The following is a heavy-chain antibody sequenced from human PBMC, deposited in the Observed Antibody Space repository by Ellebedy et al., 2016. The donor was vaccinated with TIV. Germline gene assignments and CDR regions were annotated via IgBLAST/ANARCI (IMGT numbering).Heavy chain of an antibody. CDR3: ARVVTSRITMIVVVPYYFDY. CDR1: SYTFTSYG. CDR2: ISAYNGNT. J-gene: IGHJ4*02. V-gene: IGHV1-18*01. D-gene: IGHD3-22*01. Sequence: ASVKVSXKASSYTFTSYGVSWVRQAPGQGLEWMGWISAYNGNTNYAQKLQGRVTMTTDTSMSTAYMELRSLRSDDTAVYYCARVVTSRITMIVVVPYYFDYWGQGTLVTVSS.